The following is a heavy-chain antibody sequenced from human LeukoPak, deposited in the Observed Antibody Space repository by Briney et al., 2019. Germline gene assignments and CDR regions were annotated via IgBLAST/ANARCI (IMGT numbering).Heavy chain of an antibody. CDR3: ASNIEKTVVSLLQH. V-gene: IGHV1-69*13. D-gene: IGHD4-23*01. CDR2: IIPIFGTA. Sequence: ASVKVSCKASGYTFTNNYLHWVRQAPGQGLEWMGGIIPIFGTANYAQKFQGRVTITADESTSTAYMELSSLRSEDTAVYYCASNIEKTVVSLLQHWGQGTLVTVSS. CDR1: GYTFTNNY. J-gene: IGHJ1*01.